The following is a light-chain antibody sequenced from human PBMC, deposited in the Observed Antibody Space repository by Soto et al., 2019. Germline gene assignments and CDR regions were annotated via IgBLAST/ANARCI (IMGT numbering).Light chain of an antibody. CDR3: SSYSPSSQRV. J-gene: IGLJ1*01. V-gene: IGLV2-14*03. CDR1: SSDVGGYNY. CDR2: DVS. Sequence: QSALTQPASVSGSPGQSITISCTGSSSDVGGYNYVSWYQHHPGIAPKLMIYDVSDRPSGVSNRVSGSKSGNTASLTISGLQAEDEADYYCSSYSPSSQRVFGTGTKLTVL.